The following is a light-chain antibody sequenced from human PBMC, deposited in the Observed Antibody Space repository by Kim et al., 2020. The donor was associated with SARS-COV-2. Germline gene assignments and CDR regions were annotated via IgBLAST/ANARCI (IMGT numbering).Light chain of an antibody. V-gene: IGKV1D-16*01. CDR2: AAS. J-gene: IGKJ5*01. CDR1: QVINIW. CDR3: QQYVSYPNT. Sequence: ASVGDRVTITCRASQVINIWLAWYQQRPGKAPKSLLYAASNLQTGVPGRFSGSGSGTEFTLTIRSLQPEDFATYYCQQYVSYPNTFGQGTRLEIK.